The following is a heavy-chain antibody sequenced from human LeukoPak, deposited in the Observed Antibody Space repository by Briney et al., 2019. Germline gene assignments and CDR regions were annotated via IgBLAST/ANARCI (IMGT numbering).Heavy chain of an antibody. Sequence: GGSLRLSCAASGFTFSSYAMSWFRQAPGKGLEWVSAISGSGGSTYYADSVKGRFTISRDNSKNTLYLQMNSLRAEDTAVYYCARPFGDLGLVFDYWGQGTLVTVSS. D-gene: IGHD2-21*02. CDR3: ARPFGDLGLVFDY. CDR2: ISGSGGST. J-gene: IGHJ4*02. CDR1: GFTFSSYA. V-gene: IGHV3-23*01.